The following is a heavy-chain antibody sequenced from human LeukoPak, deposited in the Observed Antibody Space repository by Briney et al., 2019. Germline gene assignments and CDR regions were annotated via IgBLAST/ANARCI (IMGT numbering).Heavy chain of an antibody. CDR1: AGSISSYY. V-gene: IGHV4-59*08. Sequence: PSETLSLTCTVSAGSISSYYWSWVRQPPGKGLEWIAYIYYSGSTNYSPSLKRRGTVSLEKSKNQFSLKLTSVTAADTAVYYCAGSRRVTGDGTFDYWGQGTLVTVSS. D-gene: IGHD7-27*01. CDR2: IYYSGST. J-gene: IGHJ4*02. CDR3: AGSRRVTGDGTFDY.